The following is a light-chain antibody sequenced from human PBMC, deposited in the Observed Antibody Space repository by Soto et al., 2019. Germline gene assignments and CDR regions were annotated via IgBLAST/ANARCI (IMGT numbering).Light chain of an antibody. Sequence: DIQITQSPSSLSASVGDRVTHPFRASQSISSYLNWYQQKPGKAPKLLIYAASSLQSGVPSRFSGSGSGTDFTLTISSLQPEDFATYYCQQSYSTLWTFGQGTKVDIK. V-gene: IGKV1-39*01. CDR3: QQSYSTLWT. CDR2: AAS. CDR1: QSISSY. J-gene: IGKJ1*01.